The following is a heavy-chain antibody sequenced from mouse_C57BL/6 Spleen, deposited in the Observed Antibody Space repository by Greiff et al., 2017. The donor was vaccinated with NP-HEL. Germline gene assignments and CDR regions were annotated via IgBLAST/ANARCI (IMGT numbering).Heavy chain of an antibody. V-gene: IGHV3-6*01. CDR3: ARTTTVVANFDY. CDR2: ISYDGSN. CDR1: GYSITSGYY. D-gene: IGHD1-1*01. J-gene: IGHJ2*01. Sequence: EVQLQESGPGLVKPSQSLSLTCSVTGYSITSGYYWNWIRQFPGNKLEWMGYISYDGSNNYNPSLKNRISITRDTSKNQFFLKLNSVTTEDTATYYCARTTTVVANFDYWGQGTTLTVSS.